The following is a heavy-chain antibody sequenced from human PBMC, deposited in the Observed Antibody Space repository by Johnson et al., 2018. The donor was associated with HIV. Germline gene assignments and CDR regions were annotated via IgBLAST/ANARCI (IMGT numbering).Heavy chain of an antibody. J-gene: IGHJ3*02. V-gene: IGHV3-66*01. CDR2: IYTGGNT. CDR3: TTYPNYYDNAFDI. D-gene: IGHD3-22*01. CDR1: GFTVTSHY. Sequence: VQLVESGGGLVQPGGSLRLSCAASGFTVTSHYMSWVRQAPGMGLEWVSVIYTGGNTYYANSVKDRFTISRDISKNTLYLQMNSLKTEDTAVYYCTTYPNYYDNAFDIWGQGTMVTVSS.